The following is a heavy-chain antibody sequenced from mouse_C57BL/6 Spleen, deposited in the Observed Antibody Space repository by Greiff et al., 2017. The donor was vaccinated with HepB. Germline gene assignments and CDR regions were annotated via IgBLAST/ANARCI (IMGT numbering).Heavy chain of an antibody. CDR3: ARTNWDVGYFDV. Sequence: ESGPGLVKPSQSLSLTCSVTGYSITSGYYWNWIRQFPGNKLEWMGYISYDGSNNYNPSLKNRISITRDTSKNQFFLKLNSVTTEDTATYYCARTNWDVGYFDVWGTGTTVTVSS. V-gene: IGHV3-6*01. J-gene: IGHJ1*03. CDR2: ISYDGSN. CDR1: GYSITSGYY. D-gene: IGHD4-1*01.